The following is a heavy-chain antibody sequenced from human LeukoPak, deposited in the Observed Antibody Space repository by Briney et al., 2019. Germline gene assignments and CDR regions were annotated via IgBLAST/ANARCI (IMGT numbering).Heavy chain of an antibody. J-gene: IGHJ5*02. D-gene: IGHD6-19*01. CDR1: GFTFSSYW. CDR2: TNSDGSST. V-gene: IGHV3-74*01. CDR3: ASIAVAGTRSGWFDP. Sequence: PGGSLRLSCAASGFTFSSYWMHWVRQAPGKGLVWVSRTNSDGSSTSYADSVKGRFTISRDNAKNTLYLQMNSLRAEDTAVYYCASIAVAGTRSGWFDPWGQGTLVTVSS.